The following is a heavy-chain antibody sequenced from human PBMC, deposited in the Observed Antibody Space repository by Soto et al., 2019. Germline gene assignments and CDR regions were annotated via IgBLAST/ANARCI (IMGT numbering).Heavy chain of an antibody. CDR1: GGSISSSNW. V-gene: IGHV4-4*02. J-gene: IGHJ4*02. CDR3: ARHPVYCSGGSCYFDY. D-gene: IGHD2-15*01. Sequence: PSETLSLTCAVSGGSISSSNWWSWVRQPPGKGLEWIGEIYHSGSTNYNPSLKSRVTISVDKSKNQFSLKLSSVTAADTAVYYCARHPVYCSGGSCYFDYWGQGTLVTVSS. CDR2: IYHSGST.